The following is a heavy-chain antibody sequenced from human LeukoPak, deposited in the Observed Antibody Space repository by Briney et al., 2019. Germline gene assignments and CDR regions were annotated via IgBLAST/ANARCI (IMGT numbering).Heavy chain of an antibody. CDR3: ARSILGGPVVPHYNYGVDV. V-gene: IGHV1-3*01. CDR1: GYTFAKYA. J-gene: IGHJ6*02. D-gene: IGHD3-16*01. CDR2: INAGNGDT. Sequence: ASVKVSCTASGYTFAKYAIHWVRQAPGQRLEWMGWINAGNGDTRYSQKFQGGVTITRDTSASTAYMELSSLRSEDTAVYYCARSILGGPVVPHYNYGVDVWAQGTTVIVPS.